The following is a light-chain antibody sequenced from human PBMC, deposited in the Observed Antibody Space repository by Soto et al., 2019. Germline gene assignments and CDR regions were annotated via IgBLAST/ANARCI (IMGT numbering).Light chain of an antibody. CDR3: QQRSNWPGLT. J-gene: IGKJ4*01. V-gene: IGKV3-11*01. Sequence: EIVLTQSPATLSLSPGERATLSCKASQSVSSYLAWYQQKPGQAPRLLIYDASNRATGIPARFSGSGSGTDFTLTISSLEPEDFAVPYCQQRSNWPGLTFGGGTKVEIK. CDR2: DAS. CDR1: QSVSSY.